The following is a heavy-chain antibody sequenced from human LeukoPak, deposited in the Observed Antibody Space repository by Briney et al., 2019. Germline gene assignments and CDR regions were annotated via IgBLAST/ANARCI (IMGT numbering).Heavy chain of an antibody. CDR1: GYTFTIYG. CDR3: ARGAQADYDFWSGYSGFYYYYYMDV. V-gene: IGHV1-18*01. J-gene: IGHJ6*03. D-gene: IGHD3-3*01. Sequence: ASVKVSCKASGYTFTIYGISWVRQAPGQGLEWMGWISAYNGNTNYAQKLQGRVTMTTDTSTSTAYMELRSLRSDDTAVYYCARGAQADYDFWSGYSGFYYYYYMDVWGKGTTVTVSS. CDR2: ISAYNGNT.